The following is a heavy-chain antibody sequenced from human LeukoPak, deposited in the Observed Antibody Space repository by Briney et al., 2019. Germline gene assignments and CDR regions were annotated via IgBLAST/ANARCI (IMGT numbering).Heavy chain of an antibody. CDR1: GGSFSGYY. D-gene: IGHD3-9*01. Sequence: SETLSLTCAVYGGSFSGYYWSWIRQPPGKGLERIGEINHSGSTNYNPSLKSRVTISVDTSKNQFSLKLSSVTAADTAVYYCARGGLRYFDWLKSSGFDPWGQGTLVTVSS. V-gene: IGHV4-34*01. CDR3: ARGGLRYFDWLKSSGFDP. CDR2: INHSGST. J-gene: IGHJ5*02.